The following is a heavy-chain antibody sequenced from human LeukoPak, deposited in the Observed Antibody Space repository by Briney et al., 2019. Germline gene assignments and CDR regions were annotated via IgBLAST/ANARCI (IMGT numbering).Heavy chain of an antibody. Sequence: PSETLSLTCAVYGGSFSGYYWSWIRQPPGKGLEWIGEINHSGSTNYNPSLKSRVTISVDTSKNQFSLKLSSVTAADTAVYYYARAPFRSFSYYYYYGMDVWGQGTTVTVSS. V-gene: IGHV4-34*01. CDR1: GGSFSGYY. CDR2: INHSGST. CDR3: ARAPFRSFSYYYYYGMDV. J-gene: IGHJ6*02.